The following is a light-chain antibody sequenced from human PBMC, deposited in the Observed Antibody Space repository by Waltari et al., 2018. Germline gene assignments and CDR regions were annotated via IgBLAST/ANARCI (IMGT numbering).Light chain of an antibody. J-gene: IGKJ3*01. Sequence: IVLTQYPGTLSLSPGERGTLSCRASQSVGSKYLAWYQHKPGQAPRLLIHGTSVSATGIPDRFSGGGSETDFTLTISRLEPEDLAVYYRQHYGASPFSFGPGTKVEIQ. CDR1: QSVGSKY. CDR2: GTS. CDR3: QHYGASPFS. V-gene: IGKV3-20*01.